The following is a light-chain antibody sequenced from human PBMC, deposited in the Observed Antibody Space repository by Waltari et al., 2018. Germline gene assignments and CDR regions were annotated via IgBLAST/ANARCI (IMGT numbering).Light chain of an antibody. CDR3: LSRDTSSTRL. J-gene: IGLJ2*01. CDR2: GQD. Sequence: SSELTQDPAVSVVLGQTVRITCQGDSLRRYYASWYQQRPGQAPILVLYGQDNRPSGIPDRFSGSTSGNTASLTITGAQAEDEADYYCLSRDTSSTRLFGGGTRLTV. V-gene: IGLV3-19*01. CDR1: SLRRYY.